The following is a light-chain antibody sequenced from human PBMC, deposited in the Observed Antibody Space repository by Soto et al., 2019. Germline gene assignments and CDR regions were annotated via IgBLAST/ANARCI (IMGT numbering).Light chain of an antibody. CDR3: QQNYNPPFT. CDR1: QSIRTY. V-gene: IGKV1-39*01. J-gene: IGKJ4*01. Sequence: DIQMTQSPSSLSASVGDTVTIPCRASQSIRTYLVWYQQKPGKAPKLLIYGASSLVSGVPSRFSGSGSGTDFTLTISSLQPEDFGTYYCQQNYNPPFTFGGGTRVEIK. CDR2: GAS.